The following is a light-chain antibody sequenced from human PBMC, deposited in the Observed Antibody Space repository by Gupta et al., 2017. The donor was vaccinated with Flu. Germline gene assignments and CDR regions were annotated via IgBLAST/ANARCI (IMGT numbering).Light chain of an antibody. CDR2: GAF. Sequence: ENVLTQSPGTLSLSPGETATLSCRASQSISSSYLAWYQQKPGQAPRLLVYGAFSRATGVPDRFSVSGSGTDFTLTISRLEPEDFAVYYCQQYSASPFTFGHGTKVDI. V-gene: IGKV3-20*01. J-gene: IGKJ3*01. CDR1: QSISSSY. CDR3: QQYSASPFT.